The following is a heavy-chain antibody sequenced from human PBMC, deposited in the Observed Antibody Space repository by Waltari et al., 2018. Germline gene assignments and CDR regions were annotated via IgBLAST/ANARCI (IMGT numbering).Heavy chain of an antibody. CDR3: AGLRSQRPLSYYYYGMDV. CDR1: GGSFSGYY. D-gene: IGHD1-1*01. J-gene: IGHJ6*02. Sequence: QVQLQQWGAGLLKPSETLSLTCAVYGGSFSGYYWSWIRQPPGKGLEWIGEINHSGSTNYNPSLKSRVTISVDTSKNQFSLKLSSVTAADTAVYYCAGLRSQRPLSYYYYGMDVWGQGTTVTVSS. V-gene: IGHV4-34*01. CDR2: INHSGST.